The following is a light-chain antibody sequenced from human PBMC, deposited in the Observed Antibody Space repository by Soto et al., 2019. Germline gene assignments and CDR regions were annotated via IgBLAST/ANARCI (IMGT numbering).Light chain of an antibody. CDR2: GNS. CDR3: QSYDSSLSGSV. V-gene: IGLV1-40*01. CDR1: SSNIGAGHD. J-gene: IGLJ2*01. Sequence: QSVLTQPPSVSGAPGQRVTIPCTGTSSNIGAGHDVPWYQQLPGTAPKLLIYGNSNRPSGVPDRFSGSKSGTSASLAITGLQAEDEADYYCQSYDSSLSGSVFGGGTKLTVL.